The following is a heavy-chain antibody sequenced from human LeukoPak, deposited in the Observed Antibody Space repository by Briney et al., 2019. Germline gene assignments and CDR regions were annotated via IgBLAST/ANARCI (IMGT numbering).Heavy chain of an antibody. D-gene: IGHD5-12*01. CDR3: ARLSHGYGYYFDY. CDR2: IIPIFGTA. V-gene: IGHV1-69*13. CDR1: GGTFSSYA. J-gene: IGHJ4*02. Sequence: SVKVSCKASGGTFSSYAISWVRQAPGQGLEWMGGIIPIFGTANYAQKFEGRVTITADESTSTAYMELSSLRSEDTAVYYCARLSHGYGYYFDYWGQGTLVTVSS.